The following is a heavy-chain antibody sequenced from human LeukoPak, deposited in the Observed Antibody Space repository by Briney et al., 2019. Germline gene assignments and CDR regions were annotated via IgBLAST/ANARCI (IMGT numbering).Heavy chain of an antibody. Sequence: GGSLRLSCAASGFTFDDYAMHWVRQAPGKGLEWVSGISWNSGSIGYADSVKGRFTISRDNAKNSLYLQMNSLRAEDTALYYCAKDPSRSARYAFDIWGQGTMVTVSS. CDR1: GFTFDDYA. V-gene: IGHV3-9*01. J-gene: IGHJ3*02. CDR3: AKDPSRSARYAFDI. CDR2: ISWNSGSI.